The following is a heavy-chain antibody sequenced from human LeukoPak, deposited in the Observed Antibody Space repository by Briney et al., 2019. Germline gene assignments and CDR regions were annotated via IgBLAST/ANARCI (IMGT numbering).Heavy chain of an antibody. Sequence: SETLSLTCAVYGGSFSGYYWSWVRQPPGKRLEWIGEINHSGSTNYNPSLKSRVTISVDTSKNQFSLKLSSVTAADTAVYYCARGGGGDGYNTVKAYFDYWGQGTLVTVSS. J-gene: IGHJ4*02. V-gene: IGHV4-34*01. CDR3: ARGGGGDGYNTVKAYFDY. CDR2: INHSGST. CDR1: GGSFSGYY. D-gene: IGHD5-24*01.